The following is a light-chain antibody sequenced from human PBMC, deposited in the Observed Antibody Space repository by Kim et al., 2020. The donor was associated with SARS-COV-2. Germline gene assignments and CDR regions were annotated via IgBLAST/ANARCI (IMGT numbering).Light chain of an antibody. V-gene: IGKV1-5*03. CDR3: QQYNSYSLYT. CDR1: QSISPW. J-gene: IGKJ2*01. CDR2: KAS. Sequence: ASVVDRVTITCRASQSISPWLAWYQQKPGKAPKLLIYKASTLESGVPSRFGGSESGTEFTLTISSVQPDDFATYYCQQYNSYSLYTFGQGTKLEI.